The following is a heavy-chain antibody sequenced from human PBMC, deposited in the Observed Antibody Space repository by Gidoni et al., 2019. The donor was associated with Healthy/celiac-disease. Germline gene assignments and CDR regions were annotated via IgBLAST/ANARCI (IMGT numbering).Heavy chain of an antibody. Sequence: QVQLQESGPGLVQPSQPLSLTFTVSGGSIRSGSYYGSWIRQPAGKGLEWIGRIYTSGSTNYNPSLKSRVTISVDTSKNQFSRKLSSGTAADTAVYYCARQGAAAGTVVDYWGQGTLVTVSS. CDR2: IYTSGST. D-gene: IGHD6-13*01. CDR3: ARQGAAAGTVVDY. CDR1: GGSIRSGSYY. J-gene: IGHJ4*02. V-gene: IGHV4-61*02.